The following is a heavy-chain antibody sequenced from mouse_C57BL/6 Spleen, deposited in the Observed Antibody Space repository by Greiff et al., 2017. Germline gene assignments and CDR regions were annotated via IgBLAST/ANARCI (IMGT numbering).Heavy chain of an antibody. V-gene: IGHV5-9*01. D-gene: IGHD1-1*01. J-gene: IGHJ2*01. CDR2: ISGGGGNT. CDR3: ARGYYYGSSLDY. CDR1: GFTFSSYT. Sequence: EVMLVESGGGLVKPGGSLKLSCAASGFTFSSYTMSWVRQTPEKRLEWVATISGGGGNTYYPDSVKGRFTISRDNAKNTLYLQMSSLRSEDTALYDCARGYYYGSSLDYWGQGTTLTVSS.